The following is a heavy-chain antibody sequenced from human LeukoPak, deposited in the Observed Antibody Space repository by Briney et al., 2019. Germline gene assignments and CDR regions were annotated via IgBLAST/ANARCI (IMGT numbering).Heavy chain of an antibody. CDR1: GGSISSYY. CDR2: IYYSGGT. CDR3: AKESGYNFVWGIFNTYSYSGRNV. D-gene: IGHD3-16*01. V-gene: IGHV4-59*01. J-gene: IGHJ6*04. Sequence: SETLSLTCTVSGGSISSYYWSWIRQPPGKGLEWIGYIYYSGGTNYNPSLKSRVTISVDTSKNQFSLKLSSVTAADTAVYYCAKESGYNFVWGIFNTYSYSGRNVGGKGTTVTVSS.